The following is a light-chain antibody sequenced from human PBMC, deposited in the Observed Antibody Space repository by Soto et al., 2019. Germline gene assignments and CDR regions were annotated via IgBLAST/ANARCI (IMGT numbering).Light chain of an antibody. V-gene: IGKV3-15*01. CDR3: QQYNNWPPIT. J-gene: IGKJ5*01. Sequence: ETVMTQSPVTLSVSPGERATLSCRASQSVSSNLAWYQQKPGQAPRLLIYGTSTRAPGIPARFSGSGSGTEFTLTISSLQSEDFAVYYCQQYNNWPPITFGQGTRLEIK. CDR1: QSVSSN. CDR2: GTS.